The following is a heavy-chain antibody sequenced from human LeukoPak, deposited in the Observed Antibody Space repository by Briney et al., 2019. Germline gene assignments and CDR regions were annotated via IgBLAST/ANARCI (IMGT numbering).Heavy chain of an antibody. J-gene: IGHJ3*02. CDR1: GFTFSSYS. V-gene: IGHV3-21*01. CDR2: ISSSSSYI. D-gene: IGHD2-15*01. CDR3: ATYRWNCSGGSCYSSSFDI. Sequence: PGGSLRLSCAASGFTFSSYSMNWVRQAPGKGLEWVSSISSSSSYIYYADSVKGRFTISRDNAKNSLYLQMNSLRAEDTAVYYCATYRWNCSGGSCYSSSFDIWGQGTMVTVSS.